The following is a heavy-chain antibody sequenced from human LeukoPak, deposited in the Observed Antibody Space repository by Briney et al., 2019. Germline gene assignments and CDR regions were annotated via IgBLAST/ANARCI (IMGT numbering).Heavy chain of an antibody. CDR3: VRGGASTWS. Sequence: GGSLRLSCAASGFTFKLYWMHWVRQAPGKGPVWVSRINDDGSSTSYADSVRGRFTISRDDAKNTLYLQMNSLRAEDTAVYYCVRGGASTWSWGQGTLVTVSS. V-gene: IGHV3-74*01. D-gene: IGHD2-15*01. J-gene: IGHJ5*02. CDR1: GFTFKLYW. CDR2: INDDGSST.